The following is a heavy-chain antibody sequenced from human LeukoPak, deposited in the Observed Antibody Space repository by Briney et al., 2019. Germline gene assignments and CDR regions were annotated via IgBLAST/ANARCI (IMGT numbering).Heavy chain of an antibody. CDR2: ISYDGSNK. CDR1: GFTFSSYG. CDR3: TTDSARDGYNKE. D-gene: IGHD5-24*01. V-gene: IGHV3-30*03. Sequence: GRSLRLSCAASGFTFSSYGMHWVRQAPGKGLEWVAVISYDGSNKYYADSVKGRFTISRDNSKNTLYLQMNSLRAEDTAVYYCTTDSARDGYNKEWGQGTLVTVSS. J-gene: IGHJ4*02.